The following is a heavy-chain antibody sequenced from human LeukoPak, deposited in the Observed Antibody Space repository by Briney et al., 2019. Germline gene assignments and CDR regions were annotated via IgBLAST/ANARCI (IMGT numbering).Heavy chain of an antibody. Sequence: SETLSLTCTVSGGSISSSSYYWGWIRQPPGKGLEWIGSIYYSGSTYYNPSLKSRVTISVDTSKNQFSLKLSSVTAADTAVYYCARTSAERAFDIWGQGTMVTVSS. V-gene: IGHV4-39*07. CDR3: ARTSAERAFDI. J-gene: IGHJ3*02. CDR2: IYYSGST. CDR1: GGSISSSSYY. D-gene: IGHD5-24*01.